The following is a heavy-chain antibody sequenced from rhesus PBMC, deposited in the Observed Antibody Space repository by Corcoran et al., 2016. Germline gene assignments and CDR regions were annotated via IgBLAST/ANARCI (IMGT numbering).Heavy chain of an antibody. CDR3: ARVYSSWSGEDY. D-gene: IGHD6-13*01. Sequence: QLQLQESGPGLVKPSETLSVTCAVSGGSISSSYWSWIHQAPGKGLEWIGYTYGSGSSTNYNPSLKSRVTLSVDTSRNQLSLKLSSVTTADTAVYYCARVYSSWSGEDYWGQGVLVTVSS. CDR1: GGSISSSY. V-gene: IGHV4-169*01. CDR2: TYGSGSST. J-gene: IGHJ4*01.